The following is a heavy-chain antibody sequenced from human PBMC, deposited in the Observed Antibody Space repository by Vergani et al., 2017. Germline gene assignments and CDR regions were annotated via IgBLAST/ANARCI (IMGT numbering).Heavy chain of an antibody. Sequence: EVQLVESGGGLVQPGRFLRLFCAASGFPFDDYAMHWVRQAPGKGLEWVSGISWYSGSIGYADSVKGRFTISRDNAKNSLYLQMNSLRAEDTALYYCAKDHYDFWSGYPNLSPFDLWGRGTLVTVSS. CDR3: AKDHYDFWSGYPNLSPFDL. J-gene: IGHJ2*01. D-gene: IGHD3-3*01. V-gene: IGHV3-9*01. CDR1: GFPFDDYA. CDR2: ISWYSGSI.